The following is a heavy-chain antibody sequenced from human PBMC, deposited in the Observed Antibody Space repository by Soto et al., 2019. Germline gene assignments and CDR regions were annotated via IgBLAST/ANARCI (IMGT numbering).Heavy chain of an antibody. D-gene: IGHD3-9*01. J-gene: IGHJ4*02. CDR3: AKAPNFDWLSHFDY. V-gene: IGHV3-30*18. CDR2: ISYDGSNK. CDR1: GLTFSNYG. Sequence: GGSLRLSCAASGLTFSNYGMHCVRQAPGKGLEWVAVISYDGSNKYYADSVKGRFTISRDNSKNTLYLQMNRLRAEDTAVYYCAKAPNFDWLSHFDYWGQGTLVTVSS.